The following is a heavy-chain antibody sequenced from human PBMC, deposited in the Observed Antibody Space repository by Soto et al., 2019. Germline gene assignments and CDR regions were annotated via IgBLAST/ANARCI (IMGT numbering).Heavy chain of an antibody. J-gene: IGHJ6*02. CDR1: GFTFSSYA. D-gene: IGHD6-13*01. CDR2: ISGSGGST. Sequence: EVQLLESGGGLVQPGGSLRLSCAASGFTFSSYAMSWVRQAPGKGLEWVSAISGSGGSTYYADSVKGRFTISRDNSKNTLYLQMNSLRAEDTAVYYCAKGKDKIPLHGYSSSWQLLGHYYYGMDVWGQGTTVTVSS. CDR3: AKGKDKIPLHGYSSSWQLLGHYYYGMDV. V-gene: IGHV3-23*01.